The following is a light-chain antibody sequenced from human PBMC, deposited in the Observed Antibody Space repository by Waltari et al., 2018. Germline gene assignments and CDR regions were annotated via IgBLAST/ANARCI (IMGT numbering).Light chain of an antibody. Sequence: DIQMTQSPSSLSASVGDRVTITCRASQSISSYLNWYQQKPGKAPKLLIYAASSLQSGVPSMFSGSGSGTDFTLTISSLQPEDFATYYCQQSYSTPGITFGPGTKVDIK. J-gene: IGKJ3*01. CDR3: QQSYSTPGIT. CDR1: QSISSY. V-gene: IGKV1-39*01. CDR2: AAS.